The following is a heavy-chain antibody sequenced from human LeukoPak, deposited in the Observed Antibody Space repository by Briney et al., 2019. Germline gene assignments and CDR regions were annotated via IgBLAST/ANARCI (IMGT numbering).Heavy chain of an antibody. CDR3: ARGSVAGILTNWFDP. D-gene: IGHD6-19*01. Sequence: ASVKVSCKASGYTFTSYYMHWVRQAPGQGLEWMGWINPNSGGTNYAQKFQGRVTMTRDTSISTAYMELSRLRSDDTAVYYCARGSVAGILTNWFDPWGQGTLVTVSS. CDR1: GYTFTSYY. V-gene: IGHV1-2*02. J-gene: IGHJ5*02. CDR2: INPNSGGT.